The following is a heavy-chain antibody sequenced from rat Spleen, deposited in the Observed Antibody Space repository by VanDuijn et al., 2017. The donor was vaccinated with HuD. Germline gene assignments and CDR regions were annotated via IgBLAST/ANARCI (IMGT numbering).Heavy chain of an antibody. D-gene: IGHD1-1*01. CDR1: GFTFTNYY. CDR3: ARHALYYSGIFDY. V-gene: IGHV5-25*01. CDR2: INTGGGNT. Sequence: EVQLVESGGGLVQPGRSMKLSCAASGFTFTNYYMAWVRQAPTKGLEWVASINTGGGNTYYRDSVKGRFTISRDNEKSTLYLQMDSLRSEDTATYYCARHALYYSGIFDYWGQGVMVTVSS. J-gene: IGHJ2*01.